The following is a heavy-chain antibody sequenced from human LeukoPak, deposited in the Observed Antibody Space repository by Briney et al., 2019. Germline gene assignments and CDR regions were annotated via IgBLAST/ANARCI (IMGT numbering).Heavy chain of an antibody. V-gene: IGHV1-69*06. CDR2: IIPIFGTA. J-gene: IGHJ5*02. D-gene: IGHD2-2*01. CDR3: AWGGGHCSSTSCYAGNWFDP. CDR1: GGTFSSYA. Sequence: SVKVSCKASGGTFSSYAISWVRQAPGQGLEWMGGIIPIFGTANYAQKFQGTVTITADKSTSTAYMELSSLRSEDTAVYYCAWGGGHCSSTSCYAGNWFDPWGQGTLVTVSS.